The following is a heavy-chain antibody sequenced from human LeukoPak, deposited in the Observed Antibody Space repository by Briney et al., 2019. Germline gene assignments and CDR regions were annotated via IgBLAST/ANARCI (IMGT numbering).Heavy chain of an antibody. CDR2: IHSDGIST. D-gene: IGHD6-13*01. CDR3: ARGGSSWLDS. Sequence: GGSLRLSCAGSGFTFNGNWMHWVRQAPGKGPVWVLRIHSDGISTNYADSVKGRFTISRDNAENTLYLQMSSLRAEDTAVYYCARGGSSWLDSWGRGTLVTVSS. V-gene: IGHV3-74*01. J-gene: IGHJ4*02. CDR1: GFTFNGNW.